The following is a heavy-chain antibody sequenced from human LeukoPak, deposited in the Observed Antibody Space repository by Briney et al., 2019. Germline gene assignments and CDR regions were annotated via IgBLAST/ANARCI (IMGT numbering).Heavy chain of an antibody. CDR3: ARVPRYGGNSVYFDL. CDR2: IYYSGST. Sequence: KPSETLSLNCTVSGGSIGSSSYYWGWIRQPPGKGLEWIGSIYYSGSTYYNPSLKSRVTISVDTSKNQFSLKLSSVTAADTAVYYCARVPRYGGNSVYFDLWGRGTLVTVSS. J-gene: IGHJ2*01. D-gene: IGHD4-23*01. CDR1: GGSIGSSSYY. V-gene: IGHV4-39*07.